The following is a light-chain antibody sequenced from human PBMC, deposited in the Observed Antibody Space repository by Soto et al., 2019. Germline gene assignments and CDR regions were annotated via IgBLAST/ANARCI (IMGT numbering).Light chain of an antibody. CDR2: KAS. CDR3: QQYNSYSWT. Sequence: DIQMAQSPSTLSASVGDRVTITCRASQSISSLLAWYQRKPGKAPKLLIYKASSLESGVPSRFSGSGFGTEFTLTISSLHPDDFATYYCQQYNSYSWTFGQGTKVDI. V-gene: IGKV1-5*03. CDR1: QSISSL. J-gene: IGKJ1*01.